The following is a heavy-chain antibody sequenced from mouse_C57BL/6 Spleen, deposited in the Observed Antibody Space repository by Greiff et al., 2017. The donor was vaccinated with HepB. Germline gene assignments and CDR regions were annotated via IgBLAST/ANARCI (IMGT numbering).Heavy chain of an antibody. CDR1: GYTFTSYW. V-gene: IGHV1-53*01. J-gene: IGHJ1*03. CDR2: INPSNGGT. CDR3: ARDYGSSYRYFDV. Sequence: VQLQQSGTELVKPGASVKLSCKASGYTFTSYWMHWVKQRPGQGLEWIGNINPSNGGTNYNEKFKSKATLTVDKSSSTAYMQLSSLTSEDSAVYYCARDYGSSYRYFDVWGTGTTVTVSS. D-gene: IGHD1-1*01.